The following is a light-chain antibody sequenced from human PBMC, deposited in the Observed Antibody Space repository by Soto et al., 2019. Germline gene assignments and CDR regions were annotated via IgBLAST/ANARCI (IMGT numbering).Light chain of an antibody. Sequence: DIQMTQSPSTLSASVGDRVTITCRASQSISSWLAWYQQKPGDAPNLLIYDASSLQSGVPSRFSGSGSGTDFTLTISSLQPEDFATYYCQQSYSTSITFGQGTRLEIK. J-gene: IGKJ5*01. CDR1: QSISSW. V-gene: IGKV1-39*01. CDR2: DAS. CDR3: QQSYSTSIT.